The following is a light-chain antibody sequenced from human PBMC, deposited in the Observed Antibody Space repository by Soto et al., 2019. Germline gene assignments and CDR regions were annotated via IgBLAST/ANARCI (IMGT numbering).Light chain of an antibody. V-gene: IGLV2-23*01. CDR1: SSDLGSYNL. J-gene: IGLJ2*01. Sequence: QSALTQPASVSGSPGQSITISCTGTSSDLGSYNLVSWYQQHPGKPPKLLIYEGSKRPSGISDRFSGSKSGNMASLTITGLQADDEADYYCCSYAGSDTVIFGGGTKLTVL. CDR2: EGS. CDR3: CSYAGSDTVI.